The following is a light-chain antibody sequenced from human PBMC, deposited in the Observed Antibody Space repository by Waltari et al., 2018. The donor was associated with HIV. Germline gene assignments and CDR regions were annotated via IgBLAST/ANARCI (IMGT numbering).Light chain of an antibody. V-gene: IGKV3-20*01. J-gene: IGKJ5*01. CDR1: QSLRSTY. Sequence: EIVLTQSPGTLSLSPVERATLSCGASQSLRSTYLGWHQQRPGQAPRLLIYGTYNRATGIPDRFSGSGSGTNFTLTITRLEPADFAVYYCQQYAGGPRTFGQGTRLEIK. CDR3: QQYAGGPRT. CDR2: GTY.